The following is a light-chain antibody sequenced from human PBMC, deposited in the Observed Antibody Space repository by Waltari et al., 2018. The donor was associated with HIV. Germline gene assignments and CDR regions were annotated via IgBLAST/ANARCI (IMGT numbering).Light chain of an antibody. CDR1: QTISSY. Sequence: DIQMTQSPSSLSASVGDRVTITCRPSQTISSYLNWYQQKPGKAPMLLIYGASTLHSGVPSRFSGSGSGTDFTLTISSLQPEDFATYYCQQSYSTPRTFGQGTKLEIK. CDR3: QQSYSTPRT. V-gene: IGKV1-39*01. J-gene: IGKJ2*01. CDR2: GAS.